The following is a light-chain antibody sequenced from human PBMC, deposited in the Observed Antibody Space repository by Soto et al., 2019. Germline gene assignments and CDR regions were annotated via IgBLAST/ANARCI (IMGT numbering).Light chain of an antibody. CDR1: RSDVGSYNR. V-gene: IGLV2-18*02. J-gene: IGLJ1*01. CDR2: DVS. Sequence: QSALTQPPSVSGSPGQSVAISCTGTRSDVGSYNRVSWYQQPPGTAPKLMIYDVSNRPSGVPDRFSGSKSGNTASLTISGLQAEYEGDYYCSSFTASSTYVFGTGAKLTVL. CDR3: SSFTASSTYV.